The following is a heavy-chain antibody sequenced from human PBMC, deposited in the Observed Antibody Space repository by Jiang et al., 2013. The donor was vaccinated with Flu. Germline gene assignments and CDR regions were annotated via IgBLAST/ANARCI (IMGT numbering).Heavy chain of an antibody. CDR2: IDWDDDK. CDR1: GFSLSTPGMR. V-gene: IGHV2-70*04. D-gene: IGHD6-13*01. J-gene: IGHJ4*02. Sequence: KPTQTLTLTCTFSGFSLSTPGMRASWIRQPPGKALEWPARIDWDDDKFYSTSLKSRLTITKDTSKNQVVLTMTNMDPVDTATYYCAHSPIDYSSSWYPYYFDYWGQGTLVTVSS. CDR3: AHSPIDYSSSWYPYYFDY.